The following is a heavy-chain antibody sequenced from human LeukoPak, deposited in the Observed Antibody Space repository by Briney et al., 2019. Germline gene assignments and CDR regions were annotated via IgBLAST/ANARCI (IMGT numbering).Heavy chain of an antibody. D-gene: IGHD4-17*01. CDR2: ISTYNGNR. V-gene: IGHV1-18*01. CDR3: AREGTTSESHFDL. J-gene: IGHJ2*01. CDR1: GYTFSSYG. Sequence: ASVKVSCKASGYTFSSYGISWVRQAPGQGLEWMGWISTYNGNRNHAQKVQGRVTMTTDTSTNTAYMELRSLRSDDTAVYYCAREGTTSESHFDLWGRGTLVTVSS.